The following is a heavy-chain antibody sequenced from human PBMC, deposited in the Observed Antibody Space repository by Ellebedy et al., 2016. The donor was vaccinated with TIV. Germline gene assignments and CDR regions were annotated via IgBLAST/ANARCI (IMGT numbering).Heavy chain of an antibody. J-gene: IGHJ4*02. D-gene: IGHD5-12*01. CDR3: ARDRSGYDTFDY. CDR2: MYYSGST. Sequence: SETLSLTXTVHGGSFRGFYYNWIRQPPGKGLEWIGYMYYSGSTYYNSPLKSRVTMSVDTSKNQFSLKLSSVTAADTAVYYCARDRSGYDTFDYWGQGTLVTVSS. CDR1: GGSFRGFY. V-gene: IGHV4-30-4*08.